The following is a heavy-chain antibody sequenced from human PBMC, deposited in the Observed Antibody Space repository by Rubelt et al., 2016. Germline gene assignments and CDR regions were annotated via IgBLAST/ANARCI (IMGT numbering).Heavy chain of an antibody. CDR2: INPSGGST. Sequence: QVQLVQSGAEVKKPGASVKVSCKASGYTFTSYYMHWVRQAPGQGLEWMGIINPSGGSTSYAQKFKGRVTMTRDTSTSTVYMELSRLRSDDTAVYYCARDLYKGPRWLVAYWGQGTLVTVSS. CDR3: ARDLYKGPRWLVAY. V-gene: IGHV1-46*01. D-gene: IGHD6-19*01. J-gene: IGHJ4*02. CDR1: GYTFTSYY.